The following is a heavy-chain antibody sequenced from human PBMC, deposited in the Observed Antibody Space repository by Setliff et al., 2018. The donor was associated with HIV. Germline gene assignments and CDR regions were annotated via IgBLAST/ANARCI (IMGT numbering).Heavy chain of an antibody. CDR2: IYHTGSS. V-gene: IGHV4-34*01. CDR1: GGSFSAYY. J-gene: IGHJ4*02. D-gene: IGHD3-10*01. CDR3: ARGRFHRLHRPYSGSGSLGIQYFDY. Sequence: SETLSLTCAVYGGSFSAYYWSWIRQTPGKGLEWIGNIYHTGSSYYNPSLNDRATISLDTSKNNFSLKLSSATAADTALYYCARGRFHRLHRPYSGSGSLGIQYFDYWGQGTLVTVSS.